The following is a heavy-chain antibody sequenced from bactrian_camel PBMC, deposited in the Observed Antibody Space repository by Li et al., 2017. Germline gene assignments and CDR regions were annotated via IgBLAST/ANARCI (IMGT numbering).Heavy chain of an antibody. D-gene: IGHD6*01. Sequence: VQLVESGGALVQAGGSLRLSCAASGFTFSSYAMSWVRQAPGKGLEWVSTSVGSSGYYADSVKGRFTISRDNAKNTVYLQMSSLKSEDTALYYCAAGPWYPDEYNYWGQGTQVTVS. V-gene: IGHV3S35*01. CDR1: GFTFSSYA. CDR2: TSVGSSG. CDR3: AAGPWYPDEYNY. J-gene: IGHJ4*01.